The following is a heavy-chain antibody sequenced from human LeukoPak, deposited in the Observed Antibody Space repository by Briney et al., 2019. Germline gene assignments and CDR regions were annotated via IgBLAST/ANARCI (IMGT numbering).Heavy chain of an antibody. D-gene: IGHD3-3*01. V-gene: IGHV1-8*03. J-gene: IGHJ4*02. Sequence: ASVKVSCKASGYTFTSYDINWVRQATGQGLEWMGWMNPNSGNTGYAQKFQGRVTITRDTSISAAYMELSSLRSEDTAVYYCARAPSKLRFLEWLQNPQAGYYFDYWGQGTLVTVSS. CDR2: MNPNSGNT. CDR3: ARAPSKLRFLEWLQNPQAGYYFDY. CDR1: GYTFTSYD.